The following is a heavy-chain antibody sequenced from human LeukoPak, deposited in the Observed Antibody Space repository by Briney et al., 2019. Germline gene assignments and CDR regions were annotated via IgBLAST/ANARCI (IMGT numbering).Heavy chain of an antibody. D-gene: IGHD4-11*01. J-gene: IGHJ6*02. CDR2: ISGGGDRT. V-gene: IGHV3-23*01. Sequence: GGSLRLSCAASAFTFSCFAMTWVRQAPGKGLEWVSAISGGGDRTYYADSVKGRFTISRDNSKNTLYLQMNSLRGEDTAVYFCAKGGRGQYYGIDVWGQGTTVSVSS. CDR3: AKGGRGQYYGIDV. CDR1: AFTFSCFA.